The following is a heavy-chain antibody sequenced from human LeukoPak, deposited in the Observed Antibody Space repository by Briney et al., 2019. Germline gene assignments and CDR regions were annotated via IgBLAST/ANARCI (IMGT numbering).Heavy chain of an antibody. V-gene: IGHV3-48*01. J-gene: IGHJ6*03. CDR3: ARDQMVSGWAYYYYYYMDV. CDR2: ISSSSSTI. D-gene: IGHD6-19*01. Sequence: GGSLRLSCAASGFTSSSYSMNWVRQAPGKGLEWASYISSSSSTIYYADSVKGRFTISRDNAKNSLYLQMNSLRAEDTAVYYCARDQMVSGWAYYYYYYMDVWGKGTTVTVSS. CDR1: GFTSSSYS.